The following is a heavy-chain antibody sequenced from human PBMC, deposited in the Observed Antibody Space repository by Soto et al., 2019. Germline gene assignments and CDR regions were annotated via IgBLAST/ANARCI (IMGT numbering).Heavy chain of an antibody. CDR2: IYYSGST. CDR1: GGSINSYY. CDR3: ARVPWQWLGGYAFDI. D-gene: IGHD6-19*01. J-gene: IGHJ3*02. V-gene: IGHV4-59*01. Sequence: QVQLQESGPGLVKPSETLSLTCTVSGGSINSYYWSWIRQPPGKGLEWIGYIYYSGSTNYNPSLKSRATRSGDTSKNQFTLKLSSVTAADTAVYYCARVPWQWLGGYAFDIWGQGTMVTVSS.